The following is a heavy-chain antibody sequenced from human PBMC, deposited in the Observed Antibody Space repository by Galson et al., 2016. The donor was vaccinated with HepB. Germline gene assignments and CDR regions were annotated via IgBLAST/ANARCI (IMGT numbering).Heavy chain of an antibody. J-gene: IGHJ2*01. CDR1: GSTFTNYW. V-gene: IGHV5-51*01. CDR2: INPDDSET. Sequence: QSGAEVKKPGESLKISCKGSGSTFTNYWIGWVRQMPGTGLEWMGIINPDDSETRYSPSFQGQVTISVDKSISTAYVQWSSLKASDTAIYYCARVRYWSVDLWGRGTLVTVSS. CDR3: ARVRYWSVDL.